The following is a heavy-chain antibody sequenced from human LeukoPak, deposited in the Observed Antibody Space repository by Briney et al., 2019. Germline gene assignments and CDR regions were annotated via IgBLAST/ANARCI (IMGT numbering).Heavy chain of an antibody. D-gene: IGHD1-26*01. CDR3: ARGLLIVGATHGGFDP. CDR1: GGFISSGGYY. J-gene: IGHJ5*02. V-gene: IGHV4-31*03. CDR2: IYYSGST. Sequence: KSSQTLSLTCTVSGGFISSGGYYWTWIRQPSGKGLECVGYIYYSGSTYYNPSLKSRISMSLDASKNQFSLKLSSVTAADTAVYYCARGLLIVGATHGGFDPWGQGTLVTVSS.